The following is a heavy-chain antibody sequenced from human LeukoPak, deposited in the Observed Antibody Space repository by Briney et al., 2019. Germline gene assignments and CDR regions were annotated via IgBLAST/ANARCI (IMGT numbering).Heavy chain of an antibody. CDR3: ARDRYSSSWYYFDY. V-gene: IGHV1-2*02. D-gene: IGHD6-13*01. CDR2: NNPNSGGT. CDR1: GYTFTAYY. J-gene: IGHJ4*02. Sequence: ASVKVSCKASGYTFTAYYMHWVRQAPGQGLEWMGWNNPNSGGTNSAQKFQGRVTMTRDTSISTAYMELSRLRPDDTAVYYCARDRYSSSWYYFDYWGQGTLVTVSS.